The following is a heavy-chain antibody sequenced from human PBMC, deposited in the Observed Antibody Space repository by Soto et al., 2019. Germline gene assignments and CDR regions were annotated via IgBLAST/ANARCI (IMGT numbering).Heavy chain of an antibody. D-gene: IGHD6-19*01. CDR1: GFTFSSYS. CDR3: ARDLFSGDSSGWYSGS. J-gene: IGHJ5*02. V-gene: IGHV3-48*01. CDR2: ISSSSSTI. Sequence: GGSLRLSCAASGFTFSSYSMNWVRQAPGKGLEWVSYISSSSSTIYYADSVKGRFTISRDNAKNSLYLQMNSLRAEDTAVYYCARDLFSGDSSGWYSGSWGQGTLVTVSS.